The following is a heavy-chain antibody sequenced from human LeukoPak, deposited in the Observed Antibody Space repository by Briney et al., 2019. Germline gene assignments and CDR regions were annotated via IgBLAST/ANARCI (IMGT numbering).Heavy chain of an antibody. Sequence: PSETLSLTCTVSGGSISSYYWGWLRQPPGKGREWIGYIYYSGSTNYNPSLKSRVTISVDTSKNQFSLKLSSVTAADTAVYYCARGRSPQAPLPDAFDIWGQGTMVTVSS. J-gene: IGHJ3*02. CDR3: ARGRSPQAPLPDAFDI. CDR2: IYYSGST. D-gene: IGHD3-10*01. CDR1: GGSISSYY. V-gene: IGHV4-59*01.